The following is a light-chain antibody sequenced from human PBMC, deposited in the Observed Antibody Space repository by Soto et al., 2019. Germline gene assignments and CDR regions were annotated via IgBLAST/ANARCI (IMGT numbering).Light chain of an antibody. CDR2: EGS. J-gene: IGLJ1*01. CDR1: TSDVGTLGL. Sequence: QSALTQPASVSGSPGQSITIACSGTTSDVGTLGLVSWFQQHPGIAPKLMIYEGSKRPAGVSKRFSGTNSGDTASLTISGLQAEDEADYYCSSHAGSTTFYVFGTGTKVTVL. CDR3: SSHAGSTTFYV. V-gene: IGLV2-23*01.